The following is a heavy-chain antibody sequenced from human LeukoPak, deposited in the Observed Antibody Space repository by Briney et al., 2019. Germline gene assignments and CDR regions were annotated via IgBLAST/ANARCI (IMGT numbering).Heavy chain of an antibody. V-gene: IGHV4-39*01. CDR2: IYYSGIT. D-gene: IGHD3-22*01. Sequence: PSETLSLTCTVSGGSISSSSYYWGWIRQPPGKGLEWIGSIYYSGITYYNPSLKSRVTISVDTSKNQFSLKLSSVTAVNTAVYYCAGGYEYYFDYWGQGTLGSASS. J-gene: IGHJ4*02. CDR1: GGSISSSSYY. CDR3: AGGYEYYFDY.